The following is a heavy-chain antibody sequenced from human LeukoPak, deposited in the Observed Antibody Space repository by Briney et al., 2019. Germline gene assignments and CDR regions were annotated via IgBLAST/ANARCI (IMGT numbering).Heavy chain of an antibody. CDR3: ARGGFTFALAAAGTSSWFDP. Sequence: PGRSLRLSCAASGFTFSSYGMHWVRQAPGKGLEWVAVIWYDGSNKYYADSVKGRFTISRDNSKSTLYLQMNSLRAEDTAVYYCARGGFTFALAAAGTSSWFDPWGQGTLVTVSS. D-gene: IGHD6-13*01. J-gene: IGHJ5*02. V-gene: IGHV3-33*01. CDR2: IWYDGSNK. CDR1: GFTFSSYG.